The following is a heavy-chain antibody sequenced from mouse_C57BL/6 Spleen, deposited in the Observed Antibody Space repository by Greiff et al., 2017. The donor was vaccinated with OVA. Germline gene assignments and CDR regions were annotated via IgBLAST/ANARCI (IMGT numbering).Heavy chain of an antibody. D-gene: IGHD1-1*01. V-gene: IGHV1-22*01. Sequence: VHVKQSGPELVKPGASVKMSCKASGYTFTDYNMHWVKQSHGKSLEWIGYINPNNGGTSYNQKFKGKATLTVNKSSSTAYMELRSLTSEDSAVYYCASGPYYYGGAYWGQGTLVTVSA. CDR1: GYTFTDYN. CDR3: ASGPYYYGGAY. J-gene: IGHJ3*01. CDR2: INPNNGGT.